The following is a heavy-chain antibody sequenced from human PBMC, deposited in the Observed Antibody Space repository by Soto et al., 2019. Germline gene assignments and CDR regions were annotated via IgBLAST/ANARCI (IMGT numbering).Heavy chain of an antibody. CDR2: SDHSGRT. J-gene: IGHJ6*02. D-gene: IGHD3-16*01. Sequence: QVQLQQWGAGLLEPSETLSLTCAVYGGSFSGFYWSWIRQLPGKGLAWIGESDHSGRTKYNAPLKSRVTISVDTSKKRPSQKLSSLTAEDTAVYYCARGMGEESRLYKYYGMDGGGQGTTVTV. CDR1: GGSFSGFY. V-gene: IGHV4-34*01. CDR3: ARGMGEESRLYKYYGMDG.